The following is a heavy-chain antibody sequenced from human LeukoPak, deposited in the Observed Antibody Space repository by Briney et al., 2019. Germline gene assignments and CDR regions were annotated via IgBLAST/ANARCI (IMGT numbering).Heavy chain of an antibody. J-gene: IGHJ4*02. CDR3: AVRLVDY. Sequence: GGSLRLSCAASGFTFSTYWMTWVRQTPGKGLEWVANMNQGGREIYYVDSVKGRFTISRDNAKNSLYLQMNSLRADDTAVYYCAVRLVDYWGQGTLVTVPS. D-gene: IGHD2-21*01. V-gene: IGHV3-7*01. CDR2: MNQGGREI. CDR1: GFTFSTYW.